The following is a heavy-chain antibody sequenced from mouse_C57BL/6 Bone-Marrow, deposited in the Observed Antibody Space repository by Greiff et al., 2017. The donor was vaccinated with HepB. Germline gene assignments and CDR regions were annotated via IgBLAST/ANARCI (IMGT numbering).Heavy chain of an antibody. D-gene: IGHD1-1*01. CDR3: ASGSLYGSSYWYFDV. Sequence: QVQLQQSGAELARPGASVKMSCKASGYTFTSYTMHWVKQRPGQGLEWIGYINPSSGYTKYNQKFKDKATLTADKSSSTAYMQLSSLTSEDSAVYYCASGSLYGSSYWYFDVWGTGTTVTVSS. J-gene: IGHJ1*03. CDR1: GYTFTSYT. V-gene: IGHV1-4*01. CDR2: INPSSGYT.